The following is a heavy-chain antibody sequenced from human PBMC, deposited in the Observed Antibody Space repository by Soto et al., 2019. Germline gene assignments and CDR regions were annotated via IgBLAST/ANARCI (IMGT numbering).Heavy chain of an antibody. CDR2: ISYDGSNK. CDR3: ARDMVRGVIVWGMDV. V-gene: IGHV3-30*03. Sequence: GGSLRLSCAASGFTFSSYGMHWVRQAPGKGLEWVAVISYDGSNKYYADSVKGRFTISRDNSKNTLYLQMNSLRAEDTAVYYCARDMVRGVIVWGMDVWGQGTTVTVSS. D-gene: IGHD3-10*01. CDR1: GFTFSSYG. J-gene: IGHJ6*02.